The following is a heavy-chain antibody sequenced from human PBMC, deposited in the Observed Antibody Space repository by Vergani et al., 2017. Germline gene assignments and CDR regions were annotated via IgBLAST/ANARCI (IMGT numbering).Heavy chain of an antibody. V-gene: IGHV1-46*01. CDR1: GYTFTSYY. D-gene: IGHD6-13*01. J-gene: IGHJ2*01. CDR3: ARDLYLKLGRYSSWGYFDL. Sequence: QVQLVQSGAEVKKPGASVKVSCKASGYTFTSYYMHWVRQAPGQGLEWMGIINPSGGSTSYAQKFQGRVTMTTDTSTSTAYMELRSLRSDDTAVYYCARDLYLKLGRYSSWGYFDLWGRGTLVTVSS. CDR2: INPSGGST.